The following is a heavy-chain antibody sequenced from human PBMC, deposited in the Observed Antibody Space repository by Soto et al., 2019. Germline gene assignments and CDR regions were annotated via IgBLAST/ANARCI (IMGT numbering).Heavy chain of an antibody. V-gene: IGHV5-51*01. J-gene: IGHJ4*02. CDR3: ARLVFPGAIYFDS. CDR2: IYPGDSET. Sequence: PGESLKISGKGSGYNFTTFWIGWVRQMPGKGLEWMGIIYPGDSETKYSPDFEGQVTISADRSTNTAHLQWRSLRASATAMYYCARLVFPGAIYFDSWGLGTLVTVSS. CDR1: GYNFTTFW.